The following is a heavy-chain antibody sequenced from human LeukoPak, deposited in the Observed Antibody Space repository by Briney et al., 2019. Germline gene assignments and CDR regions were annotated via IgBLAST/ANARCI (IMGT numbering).Heavy chain of an antibody. D-gene: IGHD3-22*01. V-gene: IGHV4-34*01. Sequence: SETLSLTRAVYGGSFSGYYWSWIRQPPGKGLEWVGEINHSGSTNYNPSLKSRVTISVDTSKNQFSLKLSSVTAADTAVYYCARVYYDSSGYYFGAFDIWGQGTMVTVSS. CDR2: INHSGST. J-gene: IGHJ3*02. CDR1: GGSFSGYY. CDR3: ARVYYDSSGYYFGAFDI.